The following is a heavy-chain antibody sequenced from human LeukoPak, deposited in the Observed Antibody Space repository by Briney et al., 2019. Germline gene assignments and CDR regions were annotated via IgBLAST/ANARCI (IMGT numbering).Heavy chain of an antibody. Sequence: GSSVKVSCKASGGTFSSYAISWVRQAPGQGLEWMGGIIPIFGTANYAQKFQGRVTITTDESTSTAYMELSSLRSEDTAVYYCARDSDPVTGHGAYYDSSGLWGQGTLVTVSS. V-gene: IGHV1-69*05. CDR2: IIPIFGTA. D-gene: IGHD3-22*01. CDR1: GGTFSSYA. CDR3: ARDSDPVTGHGAYYDSSGL. J-gene: IGHJ4*02.